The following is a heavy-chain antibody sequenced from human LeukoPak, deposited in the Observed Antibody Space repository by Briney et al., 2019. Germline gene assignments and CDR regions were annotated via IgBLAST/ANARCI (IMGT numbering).Heavy chain of an antibody. CDR1: GFTFDDYA. CDR3: AKEGAVLWNAFDI. Sequence: GGSLRLSCAASGFTFDDYAMHWVRQAPGKGLEWVSGISWNSGSIGYADSVKGRFTISRDNAKNSLYLQMNSLRAEDTALYYCAKEGAVLWNAFDIWGQGTMVTVSS. V-gene: IGHV3-9*01. J-gene: IGHJ3*02. CDR2: ISWNSGSI. D-gene: IGHD2-21*01.